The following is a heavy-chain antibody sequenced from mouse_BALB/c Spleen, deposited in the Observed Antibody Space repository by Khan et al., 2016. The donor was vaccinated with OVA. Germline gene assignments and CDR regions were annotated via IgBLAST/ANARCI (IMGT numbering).Heavy chain of an antibody. CDR2: ISYSGST. Sequence: EVQLQESGPGLVKPSQSLSLTCTVTGYSITSGYGWNWIRQFPGNKLACMGYISYSGSTNYNPSLKRRISITRDTSKNQFFLQLNSVTTEDTATYYCARTARMQYWGQGTTLPVSS. V-gene: IGHV3-2*02. CDR1: GYSITSGYG. D-gene: IGHD1-2*01. J-gene: IGHJ2*01. CDR3: ARTARMQY.